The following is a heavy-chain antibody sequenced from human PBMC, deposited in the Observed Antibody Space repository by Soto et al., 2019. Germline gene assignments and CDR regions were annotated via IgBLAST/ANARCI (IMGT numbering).Heavy chain of an antibody. CDR2: IIPIFGTA. V-gene: IGHV1-69*06. CDR1: GGTFSSYA. CDR3: ARPRGANYYYGMDV. Sequence: ASVKVSCKASGGTFSSYAISWVRQAPGQGLEWMGGIIPIFGTANYAQKFQGRVTITADKSTSTAYMELSSLRSEDTAVYYCARPRGANYYYGMDVWGQGXTVTVYS. J-gene: IGHJ6*02.